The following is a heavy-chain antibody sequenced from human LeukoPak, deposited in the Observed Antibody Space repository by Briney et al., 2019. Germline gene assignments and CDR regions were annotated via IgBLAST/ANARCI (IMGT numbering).Heavy chain of an antibody. CDR1: GFTFSNYW. V-gene: IGHV3-23*01. CDR2: ISGSGGST. Sequence: GGSLRLSCAASGFTFSNYWMSWVRQAPGKGLEWVSAISGSGGSTYYADSVKGRFTISRDNSKNTLYLQMNSLRAEDTAVYYCAKDLIAVAGNYFDYWGQGTLVTVSS. J-gene: IGHJ4*02. D-gene: IGHD6-19*01. CDR3: AKDLIAVAGNYFDY.